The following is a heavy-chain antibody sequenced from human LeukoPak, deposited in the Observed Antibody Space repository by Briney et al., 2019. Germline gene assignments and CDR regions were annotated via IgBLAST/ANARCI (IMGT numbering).Heavy chain of an antibody. CDR3: ARDCKQKVTYYDFWSGYSYGMDV. CDR1: GFTFSSYA. CDR2: ISYDGSNK. V-gene: IGHV3-30*04. Sequence: GRSLRLSCAASGFTFSSYAMHWVRQAPGKGLEWVAVISYDGSNKYYADSVKGRFTITRDNSKNTLYLRMNSLRAEDTAVYYCARDCKQKVTYYDFWSGYSYGMDVWGQGTTVTVSS. D-gene: IGHD3-3*01. J-gene: IGHJ6*02.